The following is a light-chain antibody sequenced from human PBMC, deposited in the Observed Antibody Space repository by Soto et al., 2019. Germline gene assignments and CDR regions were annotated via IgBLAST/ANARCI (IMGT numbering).Light chain of an antibody. J-gene: IGKJ5*01. CDR1: QDISTY. CDR2: DAS. Sequence: DIQMTQPPSSLSASVGDRVTITCQASQDISTYLHPYQQTLEKAPKLLAYDASNLETGVPSTFSGSGSGTDFTFTISCLQPEDIATYYCQQYSHLITFGQRRRLE. V-gene: IGKV1-33*01. CDR3: QQYSHLIT.